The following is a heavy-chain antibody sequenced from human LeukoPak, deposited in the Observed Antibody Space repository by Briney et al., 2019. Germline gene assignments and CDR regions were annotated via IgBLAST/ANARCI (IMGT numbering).Heavy chain of an antibody. CDR2: ILYDGSNK. CDR3: ARQKGYGDYFRAAFDI. Sequence: GGSLRLSCAASGFTFSNYGMHWVRQAPGKGLEWVAVILYDGSNKYYADSVKGRFTISRDNAKNSLYLQMNSLRAEDTALYYCARQKGYGDYFRAAFDIWGQGTMVTVSS. D-gene: IGHD4-17*01. V-gene: IGHV3-30*03. J-gene: IGHJ3*02. CDR1: GFTFSNYG.